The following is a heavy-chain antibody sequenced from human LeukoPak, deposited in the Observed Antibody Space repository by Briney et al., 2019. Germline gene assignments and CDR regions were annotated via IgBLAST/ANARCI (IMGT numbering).Heavy chain of an antibody. CDR1: GFAISTYS. D-gene: IGHD1-26*01. CDR2: ISGSSSSI. J-gene: IGHJ4*02. Sequence: GGSLRLSCAASGFAISTYSMNWVRQAPGKGLEWISYISGSSSSIYYADSVKGRFAISRDNAKNSLYLQMNSLRAEDTAVYYCARDKVVGATYFDYWGQGTLVTVSS. V-gene: IGHV3-48*04. CDR3: ARDKVVGATYFDY.